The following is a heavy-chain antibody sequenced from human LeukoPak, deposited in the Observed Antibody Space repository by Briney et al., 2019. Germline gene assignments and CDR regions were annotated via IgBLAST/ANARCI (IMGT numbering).Heavy chain of an antibody. J-gene: IGHJ4*02. V-gene: IGHV3-21*01. CDR2: ISSNSSYI. CDR1: GFSFSTWS. CDR3: ARENHGSFDY. D-gene: IGHD1-14*01. Sequence: GGSLRLSCAASGFSFSTWSINWVRQAPGKGLEWVSSISSNSSYIYYADSVKGRFTISRDNAENPLFLQMDSLRAEDTAVYYCARENHGSFDYWGQGTLVTVPP.